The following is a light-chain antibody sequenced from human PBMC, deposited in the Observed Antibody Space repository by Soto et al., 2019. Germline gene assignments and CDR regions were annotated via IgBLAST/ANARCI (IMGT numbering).Light chain of an antibody. V-gene: IGKV3-20*01. CDR3: HQYGSAPAT. Sequence: EIVLTQSPATLSLSPGESATLSCRASQSVSSSYLALYQQKYGQAPRLLIYGASSRATGFNDRSSGSGYGTDFNLTISRLEPEDFAVYYCHQYGSAPATFGQGTKLDIK. CDR2: GAS. CDR1: QSVSSSY. J-gene: IGKJ1*01.